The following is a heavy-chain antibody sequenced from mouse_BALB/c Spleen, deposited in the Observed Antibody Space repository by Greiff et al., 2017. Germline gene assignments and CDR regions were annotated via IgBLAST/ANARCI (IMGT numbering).Heavy chain of an antibody. J-gene: IGHJ4*01. CDR3: ARDLTTVVASIGYAMDY. CDR2: INSNGGST. V-gene: IGHV5-6-3*01. Sequence: EVKLVESGGGLVQPGGSLKLSCAASGFTFSSYGMSWVRQTPDKRLELVATINSNGGSTYYPDSVKGRFTISRDNAKNTLYLQMSSLKSEDTAMYYCARDLTTVVASIGYAMDYWGQGTSVTVSS. D-gene: IGHD1-1*01. CDR1: GFTFSSYG.